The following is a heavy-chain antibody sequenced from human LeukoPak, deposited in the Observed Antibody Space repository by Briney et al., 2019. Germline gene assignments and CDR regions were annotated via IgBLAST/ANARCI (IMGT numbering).Heavy chain of an antibody. CDR3: TRAGPYYYGSGTAGFKYYYYYYMDV. J-gene: IGHJ6*03. Sequence: ASVKVSCKASGYTFTGYYMHWVRQAPGQGLEWMGWINPNSGGTNYAQKLQGRVTMTTDTSTSTAYMELRSLRSDDTAVYYCTRAGPYYYGSGTAGFKYYYYYYMDVWDKGTTVTISS. D-gene: IGHD3-10*01. CDR1: GYTFTGYY. CDR2: INPNSGGT. V-gene: IGHV1-2*02.